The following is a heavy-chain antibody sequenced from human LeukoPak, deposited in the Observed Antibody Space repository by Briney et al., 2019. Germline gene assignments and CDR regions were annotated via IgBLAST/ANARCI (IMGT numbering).Heavy chain of an antibody. Sequence: GGSLRLSGAAFGFTFSNYDLTWVGQGPGKGLEWVSDIIDGAGTPYYADPAKGRVTTYRANSTATLYLQMNSLRADDTAVYYCAKCLYDRRYNVIDVWGQGTTCTASS. J-gene: IGHJ6*02. CDR2: IIDGAGTP. CDR1: GFTFSNYD. V-gene: IGHV3-23*01. D-gene: IGHD3-22*01. CDR3: AKCLYDRRYNVIDV.